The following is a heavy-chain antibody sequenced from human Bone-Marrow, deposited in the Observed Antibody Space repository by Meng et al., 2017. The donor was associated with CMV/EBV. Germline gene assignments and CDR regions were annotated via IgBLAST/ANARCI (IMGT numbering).Heavy chain of an antibody. D-gene: IGHD2-2*01. V-gene: IGHV3-11*01. CDR2: ISSSGSTI. Sequence: SGFTFSDYYMSWIRQAPGKGLAWVSYISSSGSTIYYADSVKGRFTISRDNAKNSLYLQMNSLRAEDTAVYYCARKVVPAALSWFDPWGQGTLVTVSS. CDR1: GFTFSDYY. J-gene: IGHJ5*02. CDR3: ARKVVPAALSWFDP.